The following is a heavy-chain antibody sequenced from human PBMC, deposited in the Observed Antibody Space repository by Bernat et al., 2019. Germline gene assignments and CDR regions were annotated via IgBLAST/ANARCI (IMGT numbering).Heavy chain of an antibody. CDR1: AFTFSRHA. Sequence: QVQLVESGGGVVQPGRSLRLSCAASAFTFSRHAMHWVRQAPGKGLEWMAVISYDGSNKYYADSVKGRFTISRDNSKNTLYLQMNSLRAEDTAVYYCAKDVRYCSNAYCYWYAFDIWGQGTMVTVSS. J-gene: IGHJ3*02. CDR3: AKDVRYCSNAYCYWYAFDI. V-gene: IGHV3-30*18. D-gene: IGHD2-15*01. CDR2: ISYDGSNK.